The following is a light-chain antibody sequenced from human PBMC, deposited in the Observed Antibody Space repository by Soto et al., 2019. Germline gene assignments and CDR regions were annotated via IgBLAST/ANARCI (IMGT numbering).Light chain of an antibody. CDR3: QQSYNTPFT. CDR2: AAS. V-gene: IGKV1-39*01. J-gene: IGKJ3*01. Sequence: DIPMTQSPSSLSASVGDRVTITCRASQSISNYLNWYQQRPGKAPKFLIYAASTLQSGVPSRFSGSGSGTDFTLTISSLQPEDFATYYCQQSYNTPFTFGPGTKVDI. CDR1: QSISNY.